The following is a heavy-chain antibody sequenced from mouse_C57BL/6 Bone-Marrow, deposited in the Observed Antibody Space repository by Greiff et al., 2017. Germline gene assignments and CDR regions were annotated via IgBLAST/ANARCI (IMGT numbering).Heavy chain of an antibody. CDR2: ISNLAYSI. D-gene: IGHD2-3*01. J-gene: IGHJ2*01. Sequence: EVKVVESGGGLVQPGGSLKLSCAASGFTFSDYGMAWVRQAPRKGPEWVAFISNLAYSIYYADTVTGRFTISRENAKNTLYLEMSSLRSEDTAMYYCARHYEDYFDYWGQGTTLTVSS. CDR1: GFTFSDYG. CDR3: ARHYEDYFDY. V-gene: IGHV5-15*01.